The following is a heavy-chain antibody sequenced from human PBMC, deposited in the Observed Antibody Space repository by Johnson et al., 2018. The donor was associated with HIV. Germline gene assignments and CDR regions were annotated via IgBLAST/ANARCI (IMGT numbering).Heavy chain of an antibody. V-gene: IGHV3-33*06. CDR1: GFTFSTYG. D-gene: IGHD6-19*01. CDR3: AKGGSAVAVAFDI. CDR2: MWYDGSNK. J-gene: IGHJ3*02. Sequence: QVQLVESGGGLVQPGRSLRLSCAASGFTFSTYGMHWVRQAPGKGLEWVAVMWYDGSNKYYADSVKGRFTISRDNSKNTLYLQMNSLRAEDTAVYYCAKGGSAVAVAFDIWGQGTMVTVSS.